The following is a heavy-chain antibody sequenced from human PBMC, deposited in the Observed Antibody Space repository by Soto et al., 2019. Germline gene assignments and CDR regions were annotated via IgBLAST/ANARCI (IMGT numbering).Heavy chain of an antibody. CDR3: ARAGSGWYVDY. J-gene: IGHJ4*02. V-gene: IGHV3-33*01. CDR1: GFTFSSYG. Sequence: GGSLRLSCAASGFTFSSYGMHWVRQAPGKWLEWVAVIWYDGSNKYYADSVKGRFTISRDNSKNTLYLQMNSLRAEDTAVYYCARAGSGWYVDYWGQGTLVTVSS. D-gene: IGHD6-19*01. CDR2: IWYDGSNK.